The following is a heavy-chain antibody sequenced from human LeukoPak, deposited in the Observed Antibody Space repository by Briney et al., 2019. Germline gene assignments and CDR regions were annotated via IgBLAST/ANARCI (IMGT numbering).Heavy chain of an antibody. Sequence: PSETLSLTCTVSGGSISSYYWSWIRQPPGKGLEWIGYIYYSGSTNYNPSLKSRVTISVDTSKNQFSLKLSSVTAADTPVYYCARGHSAADPLGYCSGGSCYSFHYWGQGTLVTVSS. CDR3: ARGHSAADPLGYCSGGSCYSFHY. D-gene: IGHD2-15*01. CDR1: GGSISSYY. CDR2: IYYSGST. V-gene: IGHV4-59*01. J-gene: IGHJ4*02.